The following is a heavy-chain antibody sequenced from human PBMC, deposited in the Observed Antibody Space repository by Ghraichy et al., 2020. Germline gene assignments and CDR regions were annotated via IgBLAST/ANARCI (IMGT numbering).Heavy chain of an antibody. CDR2: IYYSGST. D-gene: IGHD1-26*01. CDR3: ARSDLIVGATGFGNFDL. V-gene: IGHV4-59*01. Sequence: SETLSLTCTVSSGSITSYYWSWIRQPPGKGLEWIGYIYYSGSTNYNPSLKSRVTISVDTSKNQFSPKLSSVTAADTAVYYCARSDLIVGATGFGNFDLWGRGTLVTVSS. CDR1: SGSITSYY. J-gene: IGHJ2*01.